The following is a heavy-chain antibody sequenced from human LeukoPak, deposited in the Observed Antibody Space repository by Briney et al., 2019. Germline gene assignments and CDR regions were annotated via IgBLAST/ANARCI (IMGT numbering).Heavy chain of an antibody. Sequence: ASVKLSCTPSGYTFTSYYMHSVPQAPGQGLEWRGIRNPSGDSTRYAQKFRGRVTMTRDMSTSTLYMELSSLRSEDTAVYYCARDHVGGEQNVDYWGQGSMVTVCS. CDR3: ARDHVGGEQNVDY. J-gene: IGHJ4*02. D-gene: IGHD2-21*01. V-gene: IGHV1-46*01. CDR2: RNPSGDST. CDR1: GYTFTSYY.